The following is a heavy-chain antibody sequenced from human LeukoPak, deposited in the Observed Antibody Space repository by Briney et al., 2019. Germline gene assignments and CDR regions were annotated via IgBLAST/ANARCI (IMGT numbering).Heavy chain of an antibody. Sequence: PGGSLRLSCETSGFIFNGNAMSWVRQAPGKGLEWVSGISGPGASTYYADSVKGRFTISRDNSKNTLYLQMHSLRAEDTAVYYCATVKAPMVRGGTSFADWGQGTLVTVSS. CDR1: GFIFNGNA. CDR3: ATVKAPMVRGGTSFAD. D-gene: IGHD3-10*01. J-gene: IGHJ4*02. CDR2: ISGPGAST. V-gene: IGHV3-23*01.